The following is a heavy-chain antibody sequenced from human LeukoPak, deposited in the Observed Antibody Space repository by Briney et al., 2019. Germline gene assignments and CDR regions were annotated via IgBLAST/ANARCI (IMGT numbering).Heavy chain of an antibody. J-gene: IGHJ6*03. V-gene: IGHV4-61*05. CDR1: GDSISSSNCY. CDR2: IYYSGST. Sequence: SETLSLTCTVSGDSISSSNCYWGWIRQPPGKGLEWIGYIYYSGSTNYNPSLKSRVTISVDTSKNQFSLKLSSVTAADTAVYYCARVGWDSSGYYHRKYRYMDVWGKGTTVTISS. D-gene: IGHD3-22*01. CDR3: ARVGWDSSGYYHRKYRYMDV.